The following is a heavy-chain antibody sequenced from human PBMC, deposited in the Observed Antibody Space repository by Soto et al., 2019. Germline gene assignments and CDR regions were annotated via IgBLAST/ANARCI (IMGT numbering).Heavy chain of an antibody. V-gene: IGHV4-59*01. D-gene: IGHD3-22*01. CDR3: ARDVGPAYYYDSSGYRIFDWFDP. CDR2: IYYSGST. J-gene: IGHJ5*02. CDR1: GGSISSYY. Sequence: SETLSLTCTVSGGSISSYYWSWIRQPPGKGLEWIGYIYYSGSTNYNPSLKSRVPISVDTSKNQFSLKLSSVTAAVTAVYYCARDVGPAYYYDSSGYRIFDWFDPWGQGTLVTVS.